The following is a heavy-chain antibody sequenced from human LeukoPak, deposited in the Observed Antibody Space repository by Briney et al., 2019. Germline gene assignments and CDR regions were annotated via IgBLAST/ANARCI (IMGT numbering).Heavy chain of an antibody. CDR3: ARGDWYFDL. J-gene: IGHJ2*01. CDR1: GGSFSGYY. V-gene: IGHV4-34*01. Sequence: PSETLSLTCAVYGGSFSGYYWSWIRQPPGKGLEWIGEINHSGSTNYNPSLKSRVTMSVDTSKKQFSLKVSSVTSADTAVYYCARGDWYFDLWGRGTLVTVSS. CDR2: INHSGST.